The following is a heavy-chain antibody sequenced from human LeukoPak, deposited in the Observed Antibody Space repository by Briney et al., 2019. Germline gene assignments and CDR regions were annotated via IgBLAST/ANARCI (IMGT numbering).Heavy chain of an antibody. J-gene: IGHJ4*02. D-gene: IGHD1-26*01. CDR1: GGAFSSYA. Sequence: SVKVSCKASGGAFSSYAIRWVRQAPGQGLEWMGRIIPILGIANYAQKFQGRVTITADKSTSTAYMELSSLRSEDTAVYYCARGAQWELRGGPLQHLDYWGQGTLVTVSS. CDR2: IIPILGIA. V-gene: IGHV1-69*04. CDR3: ARGAQWELRGGPLQHLDY.